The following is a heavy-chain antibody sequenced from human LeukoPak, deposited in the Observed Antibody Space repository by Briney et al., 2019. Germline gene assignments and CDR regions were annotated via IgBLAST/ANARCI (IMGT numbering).Heavy chain of an antibody. V-gene: IGHV1-69*06. CDR1: GDTFSSYA. CDR2: IIPIFGTA. D-gene: IGHD6-19*01. J-gene: IGHJ5*02. CDR3: ARDAQWLVRKNWFDP. Sequence: ASVKVSCKASGDTFSSYAISWVRQAPGQGLEWMGGIIPIFGTANYAQKFQGRVTITADKSTSTAYMELSSLRSEDTAVYYCARDAQWLVRKNWFDPWGQGTLVTVSS.